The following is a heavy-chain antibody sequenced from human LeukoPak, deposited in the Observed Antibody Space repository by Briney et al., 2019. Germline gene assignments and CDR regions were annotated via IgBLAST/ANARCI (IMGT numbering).Heavy chain of an antibody. Sequence: PSETLSLTCTVSGGSISSYYWSWIRQPPGKGLEWIGYIYYSGSTNYNPSLKSRVTISVDTSKNQFSLKLSSVTAADTAVYYCARWNDWAGYYFDYWGQGTLVTVSS. J-gene: IGHJ4*02. CDR2: IYYSGST. CDR1: GGSISSYY. V-gene: IGHV4-59*01. CDR3: ARWNDWAGYYFDY. D-gene: IGHD3-9*01.